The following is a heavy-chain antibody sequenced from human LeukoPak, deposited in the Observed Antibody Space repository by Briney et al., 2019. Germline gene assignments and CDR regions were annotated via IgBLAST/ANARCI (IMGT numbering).Heavy chain of an antibody. V-gene: IGHV1-18*01. CDR1: GYTFRTHG. J-gene: IGHJ4*02. D-gene: IGHD4-17*01. CDR3: ARGNDYGDPLDY. Sequence: ASVKVSCKPSGYTFRTHGLSWVRQAPGQGLEWMGWISSYNGNTNYAQKVQGRLTMITDTSTSTAYMELRSLRSDDTAVYYCARGNDYGDPLDYWGQGTQVTVSS. CDR2: ISSYNGNT.